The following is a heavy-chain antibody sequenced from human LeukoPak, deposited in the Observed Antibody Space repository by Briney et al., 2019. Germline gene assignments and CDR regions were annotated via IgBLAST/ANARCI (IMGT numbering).Heavy chain of an antibody. V-gene: IGHV3-7*01. CDR1: RFTFISYW. CDR3: VRDYVWGTYEPDY. J-gene: IGHJ4*02. CDR2: IKQDGSEK. Sequence: GGSLRLSCAASRFTFISYWMSWVRQAPGKGLEWVANIKQDGSEKYYVDSVKGRFTISRDNAKNSLYLQMNSLRAEDTAVYYCVRDYVWGTYEPDYWGQGILVTVSS. D-gene: IGHD3-16*01.